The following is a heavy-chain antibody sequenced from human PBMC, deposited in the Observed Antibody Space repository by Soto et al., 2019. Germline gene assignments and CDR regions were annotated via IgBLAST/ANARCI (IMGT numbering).Heavy chain of an antibody. CDR2: LKQDGTEK. D-gene: IGHD7-27*01. Sequence: GGSLRLSCAASGFTFSSYCMNWVRQAPGKGLEWVANLKQDGTEKYYVDSVKGRFTISRDNAKNSLYLQMNSLRAEDTAVYFCARDFFTGEFDYWGQGTLVTVSS. CDR1: GFTFSSYC. V-gene: IGHV3-7*01. J-gene: IGHJ4*02. CDR3: ARDFFTGEFDY.